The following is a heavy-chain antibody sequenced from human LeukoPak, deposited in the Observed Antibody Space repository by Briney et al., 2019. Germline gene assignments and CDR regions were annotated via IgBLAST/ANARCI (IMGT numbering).Heavy chain of an antibody. CDR3: ATVSTRDSYVDYFDY. Sequence: GASVKVSCKVSGYTLTELSMHWVRQAPGKGLEWMGGFDPEDGETIYAQKFQGRVTMTEDTSTDTAYMELSSLRSEDTAVYYCATVSTRDSYVDYFDYWAREPWSPSPQ. D-gene: IGHD5-18*01. CDR2: FDPEDGET. V-gene: IGHV1-24*01. J-gene: IGHJ4*02. CDR1: GYTLTELS.